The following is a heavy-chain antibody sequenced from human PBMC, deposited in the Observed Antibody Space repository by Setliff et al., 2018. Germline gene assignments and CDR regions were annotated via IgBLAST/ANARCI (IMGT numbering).Heavy chain of an antibody. Sequence: SETLRLSCAASGFTFSDCYMSWIRQPPGKGLEWIGEINKSGSTNYNPSLKRRITMSVDTSKNPFYLRLSSVTAADTAVYYCARVPRLLSVRNAFDIWGQGTMVTVSS. CDR1: GFTFSDCY. D-gene: IGHD3-22*01. CDR2: INKSGST. V-gene: IGHV4-34*10. J-gene: IGHJ3*02. CDR3: ARVPRLLSVRNAFDI.